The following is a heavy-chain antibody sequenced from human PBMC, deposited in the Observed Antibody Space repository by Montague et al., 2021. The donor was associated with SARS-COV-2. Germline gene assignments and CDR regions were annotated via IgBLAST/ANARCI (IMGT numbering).Heavy chain of an antibody. V-gene: IGHV4-59*08. D-gene: IGHD3-10*01. CDR2: IYYSGST. CDR3: ARQLRVRRTWQVGDYNHYGMDV. Sequence: SETLSLTCTVSSSSISNYHWNWIRQPPGKGLEWIAYIYYSGSTNYNPSLQSRVTISVDTSRNQFSLRLTSVTAADTAVYYCARQLRVRRTWQVGDYNHYGMDVWGQGTTVSVSS. J-gene: IGHJ6*02. CDR1: SSSISNYH.